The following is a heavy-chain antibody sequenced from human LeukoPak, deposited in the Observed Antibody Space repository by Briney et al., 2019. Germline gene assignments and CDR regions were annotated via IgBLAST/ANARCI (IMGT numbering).Heavy chain of an antibody. CDR1: GFTFSSYG. CDR3: ARAHPYCSSTSCSPKPFDY. J-gene: IGHJ4*02. D-gene: IGHD2-2*01. V-gene: IGHV3-21*01. CDR2: ISSSSSYI. Sequence: GGTLRLSCAASGFTFSSYGMSWVRQAPGKGLEWVSSISSSSSYIYYADSVKGRFTISRDNAKNSLYLQMNSLRAEDTAVYYCARAHPYCSSTSCSPKPFDYWGQGTLVTVSS.